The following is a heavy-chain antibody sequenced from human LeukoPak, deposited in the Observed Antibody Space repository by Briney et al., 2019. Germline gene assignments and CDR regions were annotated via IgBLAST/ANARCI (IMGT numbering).Heavy chain of an antibody. CDR1: GFTFSSYS. V-gene: IGHV3-21*01. Sequence: GGSLRLSCAASGFTFSSYSMNWVRQAPGKGLEWVSSISSSSSYIYYADSVKGRVTISRDNAKNSLYLQMNSLRAEDTAVYYCARAQITVRSSAFDIWGQGTMVTVSS. D-gene: IGHD3-16*01. CDR2: ISSSSSYI. CDR3: ARAQITVRSSAFDI. J-gene: IGHJ3*02.